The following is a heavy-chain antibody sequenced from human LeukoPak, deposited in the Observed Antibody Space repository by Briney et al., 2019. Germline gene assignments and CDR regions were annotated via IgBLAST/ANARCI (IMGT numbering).Heavy chain of an antibody. CDR2: INHSGST. CDR3: ARVRYCSSTSCYKGRYYYYMNV. CDR1: GGSFSGYY. D-gene: IGHD2-2*02. Sequence: SETLSLTCAVSGGSFSGYYWSWIRQPPGKGLEWIGEINHSGSTNYNPSLKSRVTISVDTSKNQFSLKLSSVTAADTAVYYCARVRYCSSTSCYKGRYYYYMNVWGKGTTVTVSS. V-gene: IGHV4-34*01. J-gene: IGHJ6*03.